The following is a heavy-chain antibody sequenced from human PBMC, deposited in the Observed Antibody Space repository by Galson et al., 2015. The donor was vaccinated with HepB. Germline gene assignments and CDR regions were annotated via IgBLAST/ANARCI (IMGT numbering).Heavy chain of an antibody. J-gene: IGHJ6*02. Sequence: SLRLSCAASGFTFSSYSMNWVRQAPGKGLEWVSSISSSSSYIYYADSVKGRFTISRDNAKNSLYLQMNSLRAEDTAVYYCASLMQQQLPEKAVYYGMDVWGQGTTVTVSS. CDR2: ISSSSSYI. D-gene: IGHD6-13*01. CDR1: GFTFSSYS. V-gene: IGHV3-21*01. CDR3: ASLMQQQLPEKAVYYGMDV.